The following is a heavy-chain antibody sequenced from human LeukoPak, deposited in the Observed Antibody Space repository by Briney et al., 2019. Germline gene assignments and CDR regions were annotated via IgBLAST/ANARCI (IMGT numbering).Heavy chain of an antibody. D-gene: IGHD3-22*01. CDR1: GFTFSSYG. Sequence: GRSLRLSCAASGFTFSSYGMHWVRQAPGKGLEWVAVISYDGSNKYYADSVKGRFTISRDNSKNTLYLQMNSLRAEDTAVNYCAKDAFDSSGYYYLDYWGQGTLVTVSS. CDR3: AKDAFDSSGYYYLDY. V-gene: IGHV3-30*18. J-gene: IGHJ4*02. CDR2: ISYDGSNK.